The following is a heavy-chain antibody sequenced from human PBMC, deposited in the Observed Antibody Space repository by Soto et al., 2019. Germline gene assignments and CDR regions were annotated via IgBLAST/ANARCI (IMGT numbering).Heavy chain of an antibody. CDR1: GGSISSYY. V-gene: IGHV4-59*01. Sequence: PSETLSLTCTVSGGSISSYYWSWIRQPPGKGLEWIGYIYYSGSTNYNPSLKSRVTISVDTSKNQFSLKLSSVTAADTAVYYCARDLTCSGGSCYSDFWFDPWGQGTLVTVSS. J-gene: IGHJ5*02. CDR2: IYYSGST. CDR3: ARDLTCSGGSCYSDFWFDP. D-gene: IGHD2-15*01.